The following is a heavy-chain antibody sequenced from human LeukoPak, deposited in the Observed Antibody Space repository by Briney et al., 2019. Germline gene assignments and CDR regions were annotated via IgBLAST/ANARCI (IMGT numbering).Heavy chain of an antibody. CDR3: ARDRAIFGVNRAGAAWFDP. Sequence: ASVKVPCKASGYTFTGYYMHWVRQAPGQGLEWMGWINPNSGGTNYAQKFQGRVTMTRDTSISTAYMELSRLRSDDTAVYYYARDRAIFGVNRAGAAWFDPWGQGTLVTVSS. D-gene: IGHD3-3*01. CDR1: GYTFTGYY. J-gene: IGHJ5*02. CDR2: INPNSGGT. V-gene: IGHV1-2*02.